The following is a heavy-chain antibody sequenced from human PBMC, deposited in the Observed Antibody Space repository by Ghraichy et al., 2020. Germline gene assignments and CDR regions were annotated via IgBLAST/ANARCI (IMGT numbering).Heavy chain of an antibody. V-gene: IGHV3-43*02. J-gene: IGHJ6*02. CDR1: GFTFDDYA. CDR3: AKSFNDLYGMDV. D-gene: IGHD1-1*01. Sequence: ALRLSCAASGFTFDDYAMHWVRQAPGKGLEWVSLISGDGGSTYYADSVKGRFTISRDNSKNSLYLQMNSLRTEDTALYYCAKSFNDLYGMDVWGQGTTVTVSS. CDR2: ISGDGGST.